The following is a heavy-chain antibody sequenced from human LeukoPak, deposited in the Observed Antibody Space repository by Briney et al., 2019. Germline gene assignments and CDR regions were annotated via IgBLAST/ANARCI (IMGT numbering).Heavy chain of an antibody. CDR3: ARKPNYYDSSGYYYGNYYYYGMDV. CDR2: ISYDGSDK. D-gene: IGHD3-22*01. J-gene: IGHJ6*02. Sequence: PGGSLRLSCAASGFTFSSYAMHWVRQAPGKGLEWVAVISYDGSDKYYADSVKGRFTISRDNSKNTLYLQMNSLRAEDTAVYYCARKPNYYDSSGYYYGNYYYYGMDVWGQGTTVTVSS. CDR1: GFTFSSYA. V-gene: IGHV3-30-3*01.